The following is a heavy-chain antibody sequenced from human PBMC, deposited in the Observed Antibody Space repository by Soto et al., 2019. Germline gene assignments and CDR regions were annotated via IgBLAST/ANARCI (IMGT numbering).Heavy chain of an antibody. J-gene: IGHJ4*02. Sequence: QVQLVESGGGLVKPGGSLRLSCAASGFIFSDYYMSWIRQAPGKGLEWVSYISGSSSYTNYADSVKGRFTISRDNAKNSLYLQMNSLRAEDTAVYYCAMAQITSQYYFDYWGQGTLVTVSP. D-gene: IGHD1-20*01. CDR3: AMAQITSQYYFDY. CDR2: ISGSSSYT. CDR1: GFIFSDYY. V-gene: IGHV3-11*06.